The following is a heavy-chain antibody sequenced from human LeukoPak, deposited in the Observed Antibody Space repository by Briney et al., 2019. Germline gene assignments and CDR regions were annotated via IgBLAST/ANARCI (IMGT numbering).Heavy chain of an antibody. D-gene: IGHD6-6*01. V-gene: IGHV4-59*12. CDR1: GGSISGYY. Sequence: SETLSLTCTVSGGSISGYYWTWIRQPPGKGLEWIGYMYYNGNTNYNPSLKSRVTISVDPSKNQFSLKLTSVTTADTAVYYCARGPKQLVRYFDYWGQGTLVTVSS. J-gene: IGHJ4*02. CDR2: MYYNGNT. CDR3: ARGPKQLVRYFDY.